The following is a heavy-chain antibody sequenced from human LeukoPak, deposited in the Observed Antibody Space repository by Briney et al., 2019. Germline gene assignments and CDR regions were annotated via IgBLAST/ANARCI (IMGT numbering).Heavy chain of an antibody. CDR1: GFTFSSYA. J-gene: IGHJ4*02. D-gene: IGHD5-12*01. CDR3: AKDDDWLRFEH. CDR2: ISGSGGRT. V-gene: IGHV3-23*01. Sequence: GGSLSLSCAASGFTFSSYAMHWVRQAPGKGLEWVSGISGSGGRTYYADSVKGRFTISRDNSNHMLYLQMNSLIAEATAIYYCAKDDDWLRFEHWGRGTPVSVSS.